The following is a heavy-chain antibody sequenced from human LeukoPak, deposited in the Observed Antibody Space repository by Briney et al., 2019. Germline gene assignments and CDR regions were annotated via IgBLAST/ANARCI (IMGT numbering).Heavy chain of an antibody. J-gene: IGHJ4*02. CDR1: GGSFSGYY. V-gene: IGHV4-34*01. Sequence: TSETLSLTCAVYGGSFSGYYWSWIRQPPGKGLEWIGEINHSGSTNYNPSLKSRVTISVDTSKNQFSLKLSSVTAADTAVYYCASKLAAATPYYLDYWGQGTLVTVSS. CDR3: ASKLAAATPYYLDY. D-gene: IGHD2-15*01. CDR2: INHSGST.